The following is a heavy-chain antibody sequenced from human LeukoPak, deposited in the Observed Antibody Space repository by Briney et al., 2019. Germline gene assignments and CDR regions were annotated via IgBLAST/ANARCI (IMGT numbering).Heavy chain of an antibody. V-gene: IGHV1-69*13. D-gene: IGHD3-10*01. Sequence: GASVKVSCKASGGTFSSYAISWVRQAPGQGLEWMGGIIPIFGTANYAQKFQGRVTITADESTSTAYMELSSLRSGDTAVYYCARGNYYGSGSYCDYWGQGTLVTVSS. CDR1: GGTFSSYA. CDR2: IIPIFGTA. CDR3: ARGNYYGSGSYCDY. J-gene: IGHJ4*02.